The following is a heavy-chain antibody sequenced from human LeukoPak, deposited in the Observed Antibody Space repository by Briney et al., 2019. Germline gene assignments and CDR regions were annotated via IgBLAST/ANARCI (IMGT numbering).Heavy chain of an antibody. D-gene: IGHD5-12*01. V-gene: IGHV4-59*01. CDR2: IYYSGST. CDR3: ARTSRHSGYDCWFDP. J-gene: IGHJ5*02. Sequence: SETLSLTCTVSGGSISSYYWSWIRQPPGKGLEWIGYIYYSGSTNYNPSLKSRVSISVDTSKNQFSLKLSSVTAADTAVYYCARTSRHSGYDCWFDPWGQGTLVTVSS. CDR1: GGSISSYY.